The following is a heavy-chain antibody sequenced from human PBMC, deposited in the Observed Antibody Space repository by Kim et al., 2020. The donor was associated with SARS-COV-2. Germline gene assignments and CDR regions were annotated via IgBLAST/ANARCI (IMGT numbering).Heavy chain of an antibody. CDR3: ARGHSVRGYVIRQQWLANWFDP. Sequence: SETLSLTCAVYGGSFSGYYWSWIRQPPGKGLEWIGEINHSGSTNYNPSLKSRVTISVDTSKNQFSLKLSSVTAADTAVYYCARGHSVRGYVIRQQWLANWFDPWGQGTLVTVSS. V-gene: IGHV4-34*01. J-gene: IGHJ5*02. CDR1: GGSFSGYY. CDR2: INHSGST. D-gene: IGHD6-19*01.